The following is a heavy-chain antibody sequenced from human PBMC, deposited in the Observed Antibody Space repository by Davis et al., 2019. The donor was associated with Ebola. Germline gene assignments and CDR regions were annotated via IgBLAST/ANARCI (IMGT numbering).Heavy chain of an antibody. CDR1: GFTFSSYS. CDR3: TITTASIDY. J-gene: IGHJ4*02. Sequence: GESLKISCAASGFTFSSYSMNWVRQAPGKGLEWVSSISSSSSYIYYADSVKGRFTISRDNAKNSLYLQMNSLRAEDTAVYYCTITTASIDYWGQGTLVTVSS. V-gene: IGHV3-21*04. CDR2: ISSSSSYI. D-gene: IGHD3-22*01.